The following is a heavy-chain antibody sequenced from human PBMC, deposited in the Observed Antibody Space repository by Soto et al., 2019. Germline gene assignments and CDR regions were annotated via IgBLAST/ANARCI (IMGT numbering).Heavy chain of an antibody. D-gene: IGHD3-10*01. CDR1: GGSVSSGDCY. Sequence: PSETLSLTGTVSGGSVSSGDCYWNWILQPPGKALDGIGRLRYTGSTQSSPSLKRRLSISADSSRSQLLLTLTSVTAAGTTVYCCARSSGWGSYYNLLFNYWGQGSLVTVCS. CDR2: LRYTGST. CDR3: ARSSGWGSYYNLLFNY. J-gene: IGHJ4*01. V-gene: IGHV4-30-4*01.